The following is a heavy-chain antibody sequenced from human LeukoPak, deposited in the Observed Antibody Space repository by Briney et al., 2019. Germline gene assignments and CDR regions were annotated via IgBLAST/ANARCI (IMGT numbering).Heavy chain of an antibody. D-gene: IGHD3-16*01. Sequence: GGPLRLSCAASGFTFSSYSMNWVRQAPGTGLEWVSSTSSTSNYIFYADSVKGRFTISRDNAKNSLYLQMNSLRAEDTAVYYCARDQSRGDYWGQGTLVTVSS. J-gene: IGHJ4*02. CDR1: GFTFSSYS. CDR3: ARDQSRGDY. CDR2: TSSTSNYI. V-gene: IGHV3-21*01.